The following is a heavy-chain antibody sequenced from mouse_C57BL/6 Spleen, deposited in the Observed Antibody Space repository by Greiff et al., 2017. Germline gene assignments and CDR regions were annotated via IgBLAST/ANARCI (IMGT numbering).Heavy chain of an antibody. CDR1: GYTFTDYY. CDR3: ARGGADDGSSPWWYFDV. V-gene: IGHV1-77*01. Sequence: VKLMESGAELVKPGASVKISCKASGYTFTDYYINWVKQRPGQGLEWIGKIGPGSGSTYYNEKFKGKATLTADKSSSTAYMQLSSLTSEDSAVYFWARGGADDGSSPWWYFDVWGTGTTVTVSS. CDR2: IGPGSGST. J-gene: IGHJ1*03. D-gene: IGHD1-1*01.